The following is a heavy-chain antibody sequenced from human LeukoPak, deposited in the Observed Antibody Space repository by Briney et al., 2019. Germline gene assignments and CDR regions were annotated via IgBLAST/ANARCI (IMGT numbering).Heavy chain of an antibody. CDR2: MNPNSGNT. CDR3: ARVLRRGYSSYYYYYGMDV. Sequence: ASVKVSCKASGYTFTSYDINWVRQATGQGREWMGWMNPNSGNTGYAQKFQGRVTMTRNTSISTAYMELSSLRSEDTAVYYWARVLRRGYSSYYYYYGMDVWGQGTTVTVSS. J-gene: IGHJ6*02. V-gene: IGHV1-8*01. CDR1: GYTFTSYD. D-gene: IGHD5-18*01.